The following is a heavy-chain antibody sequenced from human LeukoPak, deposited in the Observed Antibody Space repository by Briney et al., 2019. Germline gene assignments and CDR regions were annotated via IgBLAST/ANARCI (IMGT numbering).Heavy chain of an antibody. CDR3: AKPVFYTTSSFDY. Sequence: GGSLRLSCAASGFTFSSYTMTWVRQAPGKGLEWVSAITGSGGSAYYADSVKGRFIISRDNSKNTLYLQMNSLRAEDTPVYYCAKPVFYTTSSFDYWGQGTLVTVSS. V-gene: IGHV3-23*01. CDR1: GFTFSSYT. J-gene: IGHJ4*02. CDR2: ITGSGGSA. D-gene: IGHD6-6*01.